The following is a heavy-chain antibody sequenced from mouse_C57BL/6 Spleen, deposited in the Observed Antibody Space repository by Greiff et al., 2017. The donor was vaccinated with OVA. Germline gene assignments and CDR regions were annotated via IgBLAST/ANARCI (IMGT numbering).Heavy chain of an antibody. CDR3: ASKRAWFAY. CDR1: GYAFSSSW. J-gene: IGHJ3*01. Sequence: VQLQQSGPELVKPGASVKISCKASGYAFSSSWMNWVKQRPGKGLEWIGRIYPGDGDTNYNGKFKGKATLTADKSSSTAYMQLSSLTSEDSAVYFCASKRAWFAYWGQGTLVTVSA. V-gene: IGHV1-82*01. CDR2: IYPGDGDT.